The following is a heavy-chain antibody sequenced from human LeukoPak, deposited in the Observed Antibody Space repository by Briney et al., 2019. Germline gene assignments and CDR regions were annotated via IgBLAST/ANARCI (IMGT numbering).Heavy chain of an antibody. J-gene: IGHJ4*02. CDR3: ARDNPPYCNGGSCYSY. CDR1: GGTFSSYA. Sequence: SVKVSCKASGGTFSSYAISWVRQAPGQGLEWMGRIIPIIDLANYAQKFQGRVTITAGESTSTAYMELSSLRSEDTAIYYCARDNPPYCNGGSCYSYWGQGTLVTISS. D-gene: IGHD2-15*01. CDR2: IIPIIDLA. V-gene: IGHV1-69*04.